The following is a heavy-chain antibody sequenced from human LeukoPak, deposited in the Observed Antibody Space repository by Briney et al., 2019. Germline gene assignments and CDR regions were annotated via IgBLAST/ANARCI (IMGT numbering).Heavy chain of an antibody. V-gene: IGHV4-59*01. D-gene: IGHD5-18*01. CDR3: ARDSLYSYGLDAFGI. J-gene: IGHJ3*02. CDR1: RGSISSYY. CDR2: IYYSGST. Sequence: SETLSLTCTVSRGSISSYYLSWIRQPPGKGLEWMGYIYYSGSTTYNPSLKSRVTISLDTSKNQFSLKLSSVTAADTAVYYCARDSLYSYGLDAFGIWGQGTMVTVSS.